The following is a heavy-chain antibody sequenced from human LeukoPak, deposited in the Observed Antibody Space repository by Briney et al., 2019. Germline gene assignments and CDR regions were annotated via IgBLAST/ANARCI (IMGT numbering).Heavy chain of an antibody. CDR2: ISSSSSYI. J-gene: IGHJ3*02. CDR3: ASLYDSSGYGAFDI. CDR1: GFTFSSYS. V-gene: IGHV3-21*01. D-gene: IGHD3-22*01. Sequence: PGGSLRLSCAASGFTFSSYSMNWVRQAPGKGLEWVSSISSSSSYIYYADSVKGRFTISRDNAKNSLYLQMNSLRAEDTAVYYCASLYDSSGYGAFDIWGQGTMVTVSS.